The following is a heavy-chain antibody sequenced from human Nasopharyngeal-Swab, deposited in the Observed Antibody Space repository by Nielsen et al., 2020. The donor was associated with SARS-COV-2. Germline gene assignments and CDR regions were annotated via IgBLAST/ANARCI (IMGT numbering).Heavy chain of an antibody. J-gene: IGHJ3*02. CDR1: GGSISSSSYY. V-gene: IGHV4-39*01. CDR3: ASAPYYDSSGYYGPSPFDI. D-gene: IGHD3-22*01. CDR2: IYYSGST. Sequence: SETLSLTCTVSGGSISSSSYYWGWIRQPPGKGLEWIGSIYYSGSTYYNPSLKSRVTISVDTSKNQFSLKLSSVSAADTAVHYCASAPYYDSSGYYGPSPFDIWGQGTMVTVSS.